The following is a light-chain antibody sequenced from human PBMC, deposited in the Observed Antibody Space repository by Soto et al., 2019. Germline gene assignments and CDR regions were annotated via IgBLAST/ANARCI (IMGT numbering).Light chain of an antibody. V-gene: IGKV3-15*01. CDR2: GAS. CDR1: QSVSSN. Sequence: EIVMTQSPATLSVSPGERATLSCRASQSVSSNLAWYQQKPGQAPRLLIYGASTRATGIPARFSGSGSGTEFTLTISSLQSEDFGVYYCQQYNNWPYTFGQGTKREMK. J-gene: IGKJ2*01. CDR3: QQYNNWPYT.